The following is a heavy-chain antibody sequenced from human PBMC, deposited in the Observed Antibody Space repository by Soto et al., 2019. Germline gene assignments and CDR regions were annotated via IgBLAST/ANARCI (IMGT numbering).Heavy chain of an antibody. D-gene: IGHD4-17*01. CDR1: GYTFTSYD. V-gene: IGHV1-8*01. CDR3: ARGLGYGDYDHYYGMDV. Sequence: ASVKVSCKASGYTFTSYDINWVRQATGQGLEWMGWMNPNSGNTGYAQKFQGRVTMTRNTSISTAYMELSSLRSEDTAVYYCARGLGYGDYDHYYGMDVWGQRTTVTVSS. J-gene: IGHJ6*02. CDR2: MNPNSGNT.